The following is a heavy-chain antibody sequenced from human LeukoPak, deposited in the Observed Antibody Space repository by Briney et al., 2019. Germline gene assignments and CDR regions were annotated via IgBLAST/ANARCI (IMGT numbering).Heavy chain of an antibody. D-gene: IGHD3-10*01. CDR1: GFTFDDYG. V-gene: IGHV3-20*04. Sequence: GGSLRLSCVASGFTFDDYGMTWVRQAPGKGLERVSVINWNGGSTNYADSVKGRFTISRDNAKNSLYLQMNSLRAEDTAVYYCARYSYGSGSSYFDYWGQGTLVTVSS. CDR2: INWNGGST. J-gene: IGHJ4*02. CDR3: ARYSYGSGSSYFDY.